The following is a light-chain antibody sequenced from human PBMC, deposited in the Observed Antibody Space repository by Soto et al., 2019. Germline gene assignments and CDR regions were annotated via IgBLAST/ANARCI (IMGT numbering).Light chain of an antibody. CDR3: SSYTTSSPYV. CDR1: SSDVGGYNY. Sequence: QSALTQPASVSGSPGQSITISCTGTSSDVGGYNYVSWYQQHPGKAPKLMIYDVSNRPSGVSNRFSGSKSGNTASLTISGLPSEDEADYYCSSYTTSSPYVFGTGTKLTAL. V-gene: IGLV2-14*01. J-gene: IGLJ1*01. CDR2: DVS.